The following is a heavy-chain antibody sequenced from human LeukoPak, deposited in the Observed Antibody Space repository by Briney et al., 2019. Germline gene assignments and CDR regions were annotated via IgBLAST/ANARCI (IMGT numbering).Heavy chain of an antibody. CDR2: ISSSSSYI. CDR3: ARDEDDSSGYFRGSDY. CDR1: GFTFSSYG. V-gene: IGHV3-21*01. Sequence: PGGSLRLSCAASGFTFSSYGMNWVRQAPGKGLEWVSSISSSSSYIYYADSVKGRFTISRDNAKNSLYLQMNSLRAEDTAVYYCARDEDDSSGYFRGSDYWGQGTLVTVSS. D-gene: IGHD3-22*01. J-gene: IGHJ4*02.